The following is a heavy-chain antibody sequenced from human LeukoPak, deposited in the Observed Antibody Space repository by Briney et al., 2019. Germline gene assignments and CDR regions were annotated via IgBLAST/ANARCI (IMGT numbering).Heavy chain of an antibody. J-gene: IGHJ4*02. CDR2: MYSGGST. CDR1: GFTFSSYA. D-gene: IGHD3-10*01. Sequence: GGSLRLSCAASGFTFSSYAMNWVRQAPGKGLEWVSVMYSGGSTFYADSVKGRFTISRDNSKNTLYLQMNSLRAEDTAVYYCAKSTMVRGVIIRGFDYWGQGTLVTVSS. CDR3: AKSTMVRGVIIRGFDY. V-gene: IGHV3-23*03.